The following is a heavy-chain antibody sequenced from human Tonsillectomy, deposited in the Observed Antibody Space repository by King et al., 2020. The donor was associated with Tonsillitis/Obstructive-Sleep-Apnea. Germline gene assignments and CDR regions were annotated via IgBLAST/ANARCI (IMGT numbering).Heavy chain of an antibody. CDR1: GFIFGDYA. D-gene: IGHD2-8*01. CDR3: TRATYCTNGVCYLADY. J-gene: IGHJ4*02. V-gene: IGHV3-49*04. Sequence: VQLVESGGGLVQPGRSLRLSCIAFGFIFGDYAMNWVRQAPGKGLEWVGFIRSKAYSGTTGYAASVKGRFTISRDDSNSIAYLQMNSLKSEETAVYYCTRATYCTNGVCYLADYWGQGTLVTVSS. CDR2: IRSKAYSGTT.